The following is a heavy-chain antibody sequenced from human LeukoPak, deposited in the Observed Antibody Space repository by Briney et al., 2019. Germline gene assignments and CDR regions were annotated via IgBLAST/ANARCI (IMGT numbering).Heavy chain of an antibody. CDR3: AREGMSA. CDR1: GFTFSDFG. V-gene: IGHV3-48*02. J-gene: IGHJ5*02. CDR2: IDNSGRTT. Sequence: GGSLRLSCAASGFTFSDFGMNWLRQAPGKGLEWLAYIDNSGRTTYYADSVKGRFIISRDNAKNSLFLQMNRLIDDDRAVYYSAREGMSAWGQGTLVTVSS.